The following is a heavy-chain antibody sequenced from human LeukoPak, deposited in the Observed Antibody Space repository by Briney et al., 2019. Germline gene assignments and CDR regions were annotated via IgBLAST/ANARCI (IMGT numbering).Heavy chain of an antibody. CDR2: ISYDGSNK. Sequence: GRSLRLSCAASGFTSSSYGMHWVRQAPGKGLEWVAVISYDGSNKYYADSVKGRFTISRDNSKNTLYLQMNSLRAEDTAVYYCAKDHRLYSGSYPHFDYWGQGTLVTVSS. CDR1: GFTSSSYG. J-gene: IGHJ4*02. V-gene: IGHV3-30*18. CDR3: AKDHRLYSGSYPHFDY. D-gene: IGHD1-26*01.